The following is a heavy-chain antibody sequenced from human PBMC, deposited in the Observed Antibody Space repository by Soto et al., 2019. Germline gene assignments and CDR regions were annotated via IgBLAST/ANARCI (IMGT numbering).Heavy chain of an antibody. CDR3: ARHGGTSGWYPRIYYSGMNV. CDR1: GDSITSSGSY. Sequence: QLQLQESGPGLVKPSETLSLTCTVSGDSITSSGSYWGWIRQPPGKGLEWIGSIYYNGSTYYNSSLKSRVTISVDTSKNHVSLKLTSMTAADTAMYYCARHGGTSGWYPRIYYSGMNVWGQGTTVTVSS. J-gene: IGHJ6*02. CDR2: IYYNGST. D-gene: IGHD6-19*01. V-gene: IGHV4-39*01.